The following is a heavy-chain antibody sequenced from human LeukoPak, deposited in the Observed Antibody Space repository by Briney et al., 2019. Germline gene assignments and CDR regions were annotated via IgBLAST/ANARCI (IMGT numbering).Heavy chain of an antibody. CDR3: ARADYCSSTSCYNSYMDV. D-gene: IGHD2-2*02. Sequence: ASVKVSCKASGYTFTSYGISWVRQAPGQGLEWMGWITTNNGNTYYAQKLQGRVTKTTDTSTTTAYMELRSLRSDDTAVYYCARADYCSSTSCYNSYMDVWGKGTTVTVSS. V-gene: IGHV1-18*01. CDR2: ITTNNGNT. J-gene: IGHJ6*03. CDR1: GYTFTSYG.